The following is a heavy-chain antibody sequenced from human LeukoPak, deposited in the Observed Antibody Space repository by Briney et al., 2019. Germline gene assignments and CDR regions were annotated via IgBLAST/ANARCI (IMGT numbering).Heavy chain of an antibody. CDR3: ARDKWEPRYAFDI. CDR2: INHSGST. J-gene: IGHJ3*02. CDR1: GGSFGGYY. V-gene: IGHV4-34*01. Sequence: SETLSLTCAVYGGSFGGYYWSWIRQPPGKGLEWIGEINHSGSTNYNPSLKSRVTISVDTSKNQFSLKLSSVTAADTAVYYCARDKWEPRYAFDIWGQGTMVTVSS. D-gene: IGHD1-26*01.